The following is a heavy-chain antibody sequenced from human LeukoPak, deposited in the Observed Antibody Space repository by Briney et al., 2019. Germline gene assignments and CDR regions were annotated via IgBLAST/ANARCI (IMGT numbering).Heavy chain of an antibody. CDR3: SRHHNILTGYPPELDY. Sequence: SETLSLTCAGYGGSFRGYYWSWIRQPPGKGLEWIGEINHSGSTNYNPSLKSRVTISVDTSKNQFSLKLSSVTAADTAVYYCSRHHNILTGYPPELDYWGQGTLVTVSS. J-gene: IGHJ4*02. D-gene: IGHD3-9*01. V-gene: IGHV4-34*01. CDR1: GGSFRGYY. CDR2: INHSGST.